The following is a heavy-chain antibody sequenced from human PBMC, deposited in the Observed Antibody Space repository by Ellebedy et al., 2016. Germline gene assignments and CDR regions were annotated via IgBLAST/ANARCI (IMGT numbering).Heavy chain of an antibody. CDR1: QFTFSSFE. Sequence: GGSLRLXCSASQFTFSSFEMSWVRQAPGKGLECVARITGRGGTVYADSVKGRFTISRDNSESAVYLEMNGLSAADTAVYYCVKRKLIVYFDAWGQGTLVTVSS. CDR3: VKRKLIVYFDA. CDR2: ITGRGGT. V-gene: IGHV3-23*01. D-gene: IGHD3-16*02. J-gene: IGHJ4*02.